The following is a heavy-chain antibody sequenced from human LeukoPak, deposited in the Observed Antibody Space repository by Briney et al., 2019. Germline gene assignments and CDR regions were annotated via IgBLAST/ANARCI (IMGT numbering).Heavy chain of an antibody. J-gene: IGHJ6*03. CDR1: GGSFSDYY. D-gene: IGHD3-10*01. V-gene: IGHV4-34*01. Sequence: PSETLSLTCAVYGGSFSDYYWSWIRQPPGKGLEWIGEINHSGSTNYNPSLKSRVTISVDTSKNQFSLKLSSVTAADTAVYYCARHRRMVRGVTPHYYYMDVWGKGTTVTISS. CDR2: INHSGST. CDR3: ARHRRMVRGVTPHYYYMDV.